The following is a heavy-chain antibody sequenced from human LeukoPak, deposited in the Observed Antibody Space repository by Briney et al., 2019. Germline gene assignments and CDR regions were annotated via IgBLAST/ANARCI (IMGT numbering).Heavy chain of an antibody. V-gene: IGHV3-23*01. Sequence: QAGGSLRLSCAASRFTFSSYVMTWVRQAPGKGLEWVSAITGTGDTTYYTPSVRGRFTISRDNSKSTLYLQVNSLRADDTAVYYCAKEGYASGWLDSWGQGTLVTVSS. CDR3: AKEGYASGWLDS. J-gene: IGHJ4*02. CDR1: RFTFSSYV. D-gene: IGHD6-19*01. CDR2: ITGTGDTT.